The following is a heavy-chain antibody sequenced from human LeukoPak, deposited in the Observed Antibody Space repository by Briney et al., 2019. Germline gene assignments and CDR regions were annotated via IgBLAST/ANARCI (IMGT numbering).Heavy chain of an antibody. CDR3: AKDIQLST. Sequence: GGSLRLSCAASGFTLSRYGMHWVRQAPGKGLEWVAVIWNDGRNKYYADSVKGRFTISRDNSKNTVYLQMNSLRAEDTAMYFCAKDIQLSTWGLGTMVTVSS. CDR1: GFTLSRYG. CDR2: IWNDGRNK. V-gene: IGHV3-33*06. D-gene: IGHD5-24*01. J-gene: IGHJ3*01.